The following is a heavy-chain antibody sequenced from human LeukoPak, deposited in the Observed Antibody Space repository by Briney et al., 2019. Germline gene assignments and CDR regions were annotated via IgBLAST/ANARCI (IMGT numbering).Heavy chain of an antibody. CDR3: AREDGDLPDY. V-gene: IGHV3-30-3*01. CDR2: MSYDGNNK. Sequence: GRSLRLSCAASGFTFSTYAMHWVRQAPGKGLERVAVMSYDGNNKYYVDSVKGRFTISRDNSKNTLYLQMTSLRPEDTAVYYCAREDGDLPDYWGQGTLVTVSS. J-gene: IGHJ4*02. CDR1: GFTFSTYA. D-gene: IGHD4-17*01.